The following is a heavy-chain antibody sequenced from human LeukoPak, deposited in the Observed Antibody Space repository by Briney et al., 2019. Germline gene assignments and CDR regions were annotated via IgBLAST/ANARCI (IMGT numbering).Heavy chain of an antibody. CDR1: GFTFTTYW. CDR2: IKQDGTEK. CDR3: AKDIRSSGWYYFDY. J-gene: IGHJ4*02. Sequence: GESLRLSCAASGFTFTTYWMSWVRQAPGKGLEWVANIKQDGTEKYYVDSVKGRFTISRDNAKNSLYLQMNSLRTEDTALYYCAKDIRSSGWYYFDYWGQGTLVTVSS. D-gene: IGHD6-19*01. V-gene: IGHV3-7*03.